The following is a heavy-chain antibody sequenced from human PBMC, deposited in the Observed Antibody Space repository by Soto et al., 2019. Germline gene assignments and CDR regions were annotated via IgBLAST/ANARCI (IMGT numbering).Heavy chain of an antibody. V-gene: IGHV3-48*03. CDR1: GFTFSSYA. J-gene: IGHJ5*02. D-gene: IGHD6-19*01. CDR2: ISSSGSTI. CDR3: ARGGQWLGNWFDP. Sequence: EVQVVEAGGGLVQPGGSLRLSCAGSGFTFSSYAMNWVRQAPGKGLEWLSYISSSGSTIYYADSVKGRFTISRDNAQNSLYLQMNSLRVEDTAVYYCARGGQWLGNWFDPWGQGTLVTVSS.